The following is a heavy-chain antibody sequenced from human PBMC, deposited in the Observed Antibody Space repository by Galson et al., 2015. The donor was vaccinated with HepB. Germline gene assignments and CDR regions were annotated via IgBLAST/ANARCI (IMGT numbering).Heavy chain of an antibody. CDR2: INTDGSST. CDR3: ARGDSNYRIYYYYYGVDV. D-gene: IGHD4-11*01. Sequence: SLRLSCAASGFTFSTYWMHWVRQAPGKGLVWVSRINTDGSSTSYADSVKGRFTISRDNAKNTLYLQMNSLRAEDTAVYYCARGDSNYRIYYYYYGVDVWGQGTTVTVSS. V-gene: IGHV3-74*01. J-gene: IGHJ6*02. CDR1: GFTFSTYW.